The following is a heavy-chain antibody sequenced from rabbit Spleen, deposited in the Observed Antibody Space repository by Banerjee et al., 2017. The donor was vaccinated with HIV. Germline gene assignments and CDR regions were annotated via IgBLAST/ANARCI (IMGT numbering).Heavy chain of an antibody. J-gene: IGHJ4*01. CDR1: GFSSSGSFY. CDR3: ARGGYVANYDGSYFTL. V-gene: IGHV1S45*01. D-gene: IGHD4-2*01. Sequence: QEQLEESGGDLVKPGASLTLTCTASGFSSSGSFYMCWVRQAPGKGLEWIACIDGGSSGKTWYARWAKGRFTGSKTSSTTMTLQMTSLTAADTATYFCARGGYVANYDGSYFTLWGPGTLVTVS. CDR2: IDGGSSGKT.